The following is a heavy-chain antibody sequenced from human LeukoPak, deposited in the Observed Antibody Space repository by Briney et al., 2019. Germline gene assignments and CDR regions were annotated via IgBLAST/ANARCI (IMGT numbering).Heavy chain of an antibody. CDR1: GFTFSDYY. V-gene: IGHV3-11*01. CDR3: AREREYYYGSGSYHGGRAFDI. D-gene: IGHD3-10*01. J-gene: IGHJ3*02. Sequence: GGSLRLSCAASGFTFSDYYMSWIRQAPGKGLEWVSYISSSGSTIYYADSVKGRFTISRDNAKNSLYLQMNSLKAEDTAVYYCAREREYYYGSGSYHGGRAFDIWGQGTMVTVSS. CDR2: ISSSGSTI.